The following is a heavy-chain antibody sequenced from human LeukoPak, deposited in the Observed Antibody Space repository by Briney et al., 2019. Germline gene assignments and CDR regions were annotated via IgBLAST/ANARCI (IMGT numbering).Heavy chain of an antibody. CDR3: AKTYCSSTSCPGMDV. J-gene: IGHJ6*04. V-gene: IGHV3-23*01. D-gene: IGHD2-2*01. Sequence: GGSLRLSCAASGFTFSSYAMSWVRQAPGKGLEWVSAISGSGGSTYYADSVKGRFTISRDNSKNTLYLQVNSLRAEDTAVYYCAKTYCSSTSCPGMDVWGKGTTVTVSS. CDR1: GFTFSSYA. CDR2: ISGSGGST.